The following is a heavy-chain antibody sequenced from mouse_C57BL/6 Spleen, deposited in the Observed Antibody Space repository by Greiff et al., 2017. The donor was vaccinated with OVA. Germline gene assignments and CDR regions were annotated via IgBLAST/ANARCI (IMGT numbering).Heavy chain of an antibody. V-gene: IGHV5-16*01. CDR3: ARSYSNYVAWFAY. Sequence: EVQLVESEGGLVQPGSSMKLSCTASGFTFSDYYMAWVRQVPEKGLEWVANINYDGSSTYYLDSLKSRFIISRDNAKNILYLQMSSLKSEDTATYYCARSYSNYVAWFAYWGQGTLVTVSA. D-gene: IGHD2-5*01. J-gene: IGHJ3*01. CDR2: INYDGSST. CDR1: GFTFSDYY.